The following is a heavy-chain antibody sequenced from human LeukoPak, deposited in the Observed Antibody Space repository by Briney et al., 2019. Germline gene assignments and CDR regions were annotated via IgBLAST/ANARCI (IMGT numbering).Heavy chain of an antibody. J-gene: IGHJ4*02. D-gene: IGHD6-13*01. CDR2: IYISGST. CDR1: GGSISSASYY. V-gene: IGHV4-61*02. Sequence: PSQTLSLTCTVSGGSISSASYYWSWIRQPAGKGLEWIGRIYISGSTNYNPSLKSRVTISVDTSKNQFSLKLSSVTAADTAVYYCAMRERLAAAFDYWGQGTLVTVSS. CDR3: AMRERLAAAFDY.